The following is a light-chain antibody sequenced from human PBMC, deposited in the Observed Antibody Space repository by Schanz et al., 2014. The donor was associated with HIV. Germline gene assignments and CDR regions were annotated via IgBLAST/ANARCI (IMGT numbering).Light chain of an antibody. V-gene: IGKV1-5*03. J-gene: IGKJ5*01. CDR3: LQHNAYPLT. CDR2: AAS. Sequence: DIQMTQSPSTLSAFVGDRVTITCRASQSIGNSLAWYQLKPGRAPKLLIYAASTLVSGVPLKFSGTGSGTEFTLTISSLQPEDFATYYCLQHNAYPLTFGQGTRLDI. CDR1: QSIGNS.